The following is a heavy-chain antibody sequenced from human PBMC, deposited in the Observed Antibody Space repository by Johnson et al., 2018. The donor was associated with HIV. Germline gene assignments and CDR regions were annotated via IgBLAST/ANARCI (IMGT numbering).Heavy chain of an antibody. CDR3: ARSPGSGWGHDAFEI. V-gene: IGHV3-11*04. J-gene: IGHJ3*02. D-gene: IGHD6-19*01. Sequence: QVQLVESGGGLVTPGGSLRLSCAASGFTFTDYYMSWIRKAPGKGLEWVSYISSSGSTIFYADSVKGRFTISRDNAKNSLYLQMNSLRAEDTAVYYCARSPGSGWGHDAFEIWGQGTMVTVSS. CDR1: GFTFTDYY. CDR2: ISSSGSTI.